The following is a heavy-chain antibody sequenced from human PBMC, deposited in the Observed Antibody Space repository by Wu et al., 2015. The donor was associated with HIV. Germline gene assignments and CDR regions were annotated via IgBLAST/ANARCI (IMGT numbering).Heavy chain of an antibody. CDR1: GGTFSSYA. CDR2: IIPIFGTA. CDR3: VGGGSYWYFDY. J-gene: IGHJ4*02. D-gene: IGHD1-26*01. Sequence: QVQLVQSGAEVKKPGSSVKVSCQASGGTFSSYAISWVRRAPGQGLEWMGRIIPIFGTANYAQKFQGRVTISADESTSTAYMELSSPRSEDTAVYYCVGGGSYWYFDYWGQGTLVTVSS. V-gene: IGHV1-69*18.